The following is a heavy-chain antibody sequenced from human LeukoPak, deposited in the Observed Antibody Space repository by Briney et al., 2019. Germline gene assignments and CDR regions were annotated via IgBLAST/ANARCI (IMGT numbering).Heavy chain of an antibody. CDR2: IYPGDSDI. CDR1: GYSFTSSW. CDR3: ARGLYCSGGSCRFDY. J-gene: IGHJ4*02. D-gene: IGHD2-15*01. Sequence: GESLKISCEGSGYSFTSSWIGWVRQMPGKGLEWMGIIYPGDSDIRHSPSFQGQVTISADKSITTAYLQWSSLKVSDTAIYYCARGLYCSGGSCRFDYWGQGTLVTVSS. V-gene: IGHV5-51*01.